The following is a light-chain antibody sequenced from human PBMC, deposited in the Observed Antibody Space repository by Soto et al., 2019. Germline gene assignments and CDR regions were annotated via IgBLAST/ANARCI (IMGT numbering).Light chain of an antibody. CDR2: YKSDSDK. J-gene: IGLJ1*01. V-gene: IGLV5-45*01. CDR3: MIWLSGASV. CDR1: SDINVGTYR. Sequence: QPVLTQPASLSAAPGASASLTCTLRSDINVGTYRIYWYQQRPGSPPQFLLRYKSDSDKQQGSGVPSRFSGSKDASANAGILLISGLQSEDEADYYCMIWLSGASVFGAGTKVTVL.